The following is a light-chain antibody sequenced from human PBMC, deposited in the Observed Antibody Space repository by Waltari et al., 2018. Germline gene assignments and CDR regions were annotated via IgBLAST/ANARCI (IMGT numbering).Light chain of an antibody. CDR3: QSFDSSHVV. Sequence: FMLTQPHSVSESPGKTVTISCTRSSGNIATNYVQWYQQRPGSAPTKVIYEDNQRPSGVPDRFSVSIDSSSNSASLIISGLKAEDEADYYCQSFDSSHVVFGGGTKLTVL. V-gene: IGLV6-57*03. CDR2: EDN. J-gene: IGLJ2*01. CDR1: SGNIATNY.